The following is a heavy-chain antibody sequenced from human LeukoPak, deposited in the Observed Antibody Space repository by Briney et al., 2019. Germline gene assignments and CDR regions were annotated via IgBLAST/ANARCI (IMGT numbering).Heavy chain of an antibody. CDR3: ARSGRGYCSGGSCYVFVY. CDR1: GGSISSYY. D-gene: IGHD2-15*01. Sequence: SETLSLTCTVSGGSISSYYWSWIRQPPGKGLEWIGYIYYSGSTNYNPSLKSRVTISVDTSKNQFSLKLSSVTAADTAVYYCARSGRGYCSGGSCYVFVYWGQGTLVTVSS. CDR2: IYYSGST. V-gene: IGHV4-59*01. J-gene: IGHJ4*02.